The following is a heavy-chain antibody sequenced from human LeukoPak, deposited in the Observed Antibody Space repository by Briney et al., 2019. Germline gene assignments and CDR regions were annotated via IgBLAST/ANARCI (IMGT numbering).Heavy chain of an antibody. CDR2: IIPIFGTA. CDR1: GGTFSSYA. V-gene: IGHV1-69*05. CDR3: ARDPHPSYGQYLVDY. J-gene: IGHJ4*02. D-gene: IGHD5-18*01. Sequence: SVKVSCKXSGGTFSSYAISWVRQAPGQGLEWMGRIIPIFGTANYSQKFQGRVTITTDESTSTAYMELSSLRSEDTAVYYCARDPHPSYGQYLVDYWGQGTLVTVSS.